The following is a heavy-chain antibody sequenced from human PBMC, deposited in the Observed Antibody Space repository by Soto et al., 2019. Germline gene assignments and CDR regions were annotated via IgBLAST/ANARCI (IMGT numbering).Heavy chain of an antibody. CDR1: GGSIRSSSFH. V-gene: IGHV4-39*01. D-gene: IGHD6-13*01. CDR2: IYYSGST. Sequence: SETLSLTCTVSGGSIRSSSFHWGWIRQPPGKGLEGIGSIYYSGSTYYSPSLKSRVTISVDTSKNQFSLKLSSVTAADTAVYYCARRERAAGTDWWFDPWGQGTLVTVS. CDR3: ARRERAAGTDWWFDP. J-gene: IGHJ5*02.